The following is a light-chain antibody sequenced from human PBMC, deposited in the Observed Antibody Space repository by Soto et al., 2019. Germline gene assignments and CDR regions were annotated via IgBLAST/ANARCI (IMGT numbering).Light chain of an antibody. CDR3: QQYHNWPPLT. J-gene: IGKJ4*01. CDR1: QSFSNN. CDR2: GAS. Sequence: EIVMTQSPATLSVSPGETATLSCRAIQSFSNNLAWYQQKPGQASRLLIYGASTRAARIPARFNGSGSETEFTLTISSLQSEDFAVYYCQQYHNWPPLTFGGGTKV. V-gene: IGKV3-15*01.